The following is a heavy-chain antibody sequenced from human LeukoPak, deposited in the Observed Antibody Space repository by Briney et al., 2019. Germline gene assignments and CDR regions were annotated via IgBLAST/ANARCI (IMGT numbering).Heavy chain of an antibody. Sequence: GGSLRLSCAASGFTFDDYAMHWVRQAPGKGLEWVSGISWNSGSIGYADSVKGRFTISRDNAKNSLYLQMNSLRAEDMALYYCAKGGSGYIMFGYFDYWGQGTLLTVSS. CDR1: GFTFDDYA. CDR3: AKGGSGYIMFGYFDY. J-gene: IGHJ4*02. V-gene: IGHV3-9*03. CDR2: ISWNSGSI. D-gene: IGHD3-22*01.